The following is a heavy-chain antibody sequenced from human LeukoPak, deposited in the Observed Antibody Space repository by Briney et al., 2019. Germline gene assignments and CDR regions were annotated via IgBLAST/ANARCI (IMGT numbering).Heavy chain of an antibody. CDR2: IKQDGSEK. V-gene: IGHV3-7*03. J-gene: IGHJ4*02. Sequence: GGSLRLSCAASGFTFSSYWMSWVRQAPGKGLEGVANIKQDGSEKYYVDSVKGRFTISRDNAKNSLYLQMNSLRAEDTAVYYCARDHNRTYCGGDCYPDYWGQGTLVTVSS. CDR3: ARDHNRTYCGGDCYPDY. D-gene: IGHD2-21*02. CDR1: GFTFSSYW.